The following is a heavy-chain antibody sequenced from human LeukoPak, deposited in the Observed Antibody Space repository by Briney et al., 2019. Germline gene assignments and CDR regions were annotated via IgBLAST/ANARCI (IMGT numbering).Heavy chain of an antibody. V-gene: IGHV3-53*01. CDR2: IYSGGST. Sequence: PGGSLRLSCAASGFTFSSYAMHWVRQAPGKGLEWVSVIYSGGSTYYADSVKGRFTISRDNSKNTLYLQMNSLRAEDTAVYYCALGIGYWGQGTLVTVSS. J-gene: IGHJ4*02. CDR3: ALGIGY. CDR1: GFTFSSYA. D-gene: IGHD7-27*01.